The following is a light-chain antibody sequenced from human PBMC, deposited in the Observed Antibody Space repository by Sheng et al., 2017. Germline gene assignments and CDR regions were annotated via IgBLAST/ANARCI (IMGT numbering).Light chain of an antibody. CDR3: QQYGTLPWT. CDR2: GAL. V-gene: IGKV3-20*01. J-gene: IGKJ1*01. CDR1: EFVTAGS. Sequence: EIVLTQSPGTLSLSPGQRATLSCWASEFVTAGSLSWYQQKPGQAPRLLIYGALTRATGIPDRFSGSGSGAAFTLTISRLEAEDFAVYYCQQYGTLPWTFGQGTKVEI.